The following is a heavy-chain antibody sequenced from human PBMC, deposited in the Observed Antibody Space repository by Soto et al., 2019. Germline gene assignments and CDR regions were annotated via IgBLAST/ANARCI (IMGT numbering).Heavy chain of an antibody. D-gene: IGHD1-26*01. CDR2: ISNSDDVG. J-gene: IGHJ4*02. CDR1: GFNFTNHV. Sequence: EVQLLESGGGLVQPRRSLRLSCSASGFNFTNHVINWVRQAPGKSLEWVSSISNSDDVGFYADSVRGRFIVSRDTSTNTIFLQTNYLRVEDTAVYYCAKTVGATKLEVYWGQGTLVTVSS. CDR3: AKTVGATKLEVY. V-gene: IGHV3-23*01.